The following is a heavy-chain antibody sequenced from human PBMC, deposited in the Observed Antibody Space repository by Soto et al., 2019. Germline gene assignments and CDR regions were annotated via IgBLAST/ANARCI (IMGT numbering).Heavy chain of an antibody. V-gene: IGHV1-46*01. CDR1: GYTFTSYY. J-gene: IGHJ6*02. Sequence: ASVKVSCKASGYTFTSYYMHWVRQAPGQGLEWMGQINPGGSSTSYAPKIQGWVTMARDTSISTAYMELSRLRSDDTAVYYCARVPRPYYYGMDVWGQGTTVTVSS. CDR3: ARVPRPYYYGMDV. D-gene: IGHD1-1*01. CDR2: INPGGSST.